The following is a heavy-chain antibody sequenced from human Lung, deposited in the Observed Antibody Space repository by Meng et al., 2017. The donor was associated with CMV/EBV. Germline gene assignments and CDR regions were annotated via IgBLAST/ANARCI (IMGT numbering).Heavy chain of an antibody. CDR1: GFTFSSYA. D-gene: IGHD2-2*01. CDR2: ISGSGGST. Sequence: GESLKISCAASGFTFSSYAMSWVRQAPGKGLEWVSAISGSGGSTYYADSVKGRFTISRDNSKNTLYLQMNSLRAEDTAVYYCAKDSPIVVVPAAIIPSNDWGQGTXVTVYS. J-gene: IGHJ4*02. CDR3: AKDSPIVVVPAAIIPSND. V-gene: IGHV3-23*01.